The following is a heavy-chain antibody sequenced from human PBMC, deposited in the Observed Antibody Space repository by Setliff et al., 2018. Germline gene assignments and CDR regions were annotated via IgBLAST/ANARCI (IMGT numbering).Heavy chain of an antibody. V-gene: IGHV3-74*01. CDR2: ISGSAQTT. CDR3: ARNYDSSGYYGASDAFDI. CDR1: GFTFSSYW. J-gene: IGHJ3*02. Sequence: GGSLRLSCAASGFTFSSYWMHWVRQAPGKGLVWVSMISGSAQTTYYADSVKGRFTISRDNSKNTVYLEMNSLRAEDTAVYYCARNYDSSGYYGASDAFDIWGQGTMVTVSS. D-gene: IGHD3-22*01.